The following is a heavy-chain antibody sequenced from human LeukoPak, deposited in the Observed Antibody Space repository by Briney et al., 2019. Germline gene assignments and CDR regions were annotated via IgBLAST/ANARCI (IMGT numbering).Heavy chain of an antibody. D-gene: IGHD6-13*01. CDR2: IFNSGDST. V-gene: IGHV3-23*05. CDR3: AKSVGGSSSNHFDY. Sequence: GGSLRLSCAASGFTFSTYVMTWVRQAPGKGLEWVSGIFNSGDSTYYADSVKGRFTISRDNSKNTLHLQMNSLRAEDTAVYYCAKSVGGSSSNHFDYWGQGTLVTVSS. J-gene: IGHJ4*02. CDR1: GFTFSTYV.